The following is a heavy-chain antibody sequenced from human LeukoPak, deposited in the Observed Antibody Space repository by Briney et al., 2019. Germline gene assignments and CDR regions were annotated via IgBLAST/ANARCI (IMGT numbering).Heavy chain of an antibody. V-gene: IGHV4-30-4*01. Sequence: SETLSLTCTVSGGSISSGDYYWSWIRQPPGKGLEWIGYIYYSGSTYYNPSLKSRVTISVDTSKNQFSLKLSSVTAADTAVYYCARPEDIVVVPAALEHWGQGTLVTVSS. CDR3: ARPEDIVVVPAALEH. CDR2: IYYSGST. CDR1: GGSISSGDYY. D-gene: IGHD2-2*01. J-gene: IGHJ1*01.